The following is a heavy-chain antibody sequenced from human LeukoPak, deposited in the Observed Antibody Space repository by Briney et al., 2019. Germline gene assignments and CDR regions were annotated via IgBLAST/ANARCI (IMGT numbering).Heavy chain of an antibody. CDR1: GFTFSSYS. V-gene: IGHV3-21*01. D-gene: IGHD3-9*01. CDR2: ISSSSSYI. J-gene: IGHJ4*02. CDR3: ARDLTYYDILTGYYTSHYFDY. Sequence: PGGSLRLSCAASGFTFSSYSTNWVRQAPGKGLEWVSSISSSSSYIYYADSVKGRFTISRDNAKNSLYLQMNSLRAEDTAVYYCARDLTYYDILTGYYTSHYFDYWGQGTLVTVSS.